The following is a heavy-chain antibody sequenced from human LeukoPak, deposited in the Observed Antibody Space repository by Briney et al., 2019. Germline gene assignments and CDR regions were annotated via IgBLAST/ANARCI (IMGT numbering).Heavy chain of an antibody. CDR1: GYTFTSYA. V-gene: IGHV7-4-1*02. D-gene: IGHD6-19*01. Sequence: ASVKVSCKASGYTFTSYAMNWVRQAPGQGLEWMGWINTNTGNPTYAQGFTGRFVFSLDTSVSTAYLQISSLKAEDTAVYYCARVYSSGTVDSDWFDPWGQGTLVTVSS. CDR2: INTNTGNP. J-gene: IGHJ5*02. CDR3: ARVYSSGTVDSDWFDP.